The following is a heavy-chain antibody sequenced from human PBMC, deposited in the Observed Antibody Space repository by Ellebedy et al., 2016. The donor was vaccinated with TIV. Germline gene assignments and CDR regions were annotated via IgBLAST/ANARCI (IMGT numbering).Heavy chain of an antibody. CDR3: ARAGGRHSTGSGFY. J-gene: IGHJ4*02. V-gene: IGHV3-21*04. CDR2: ISTSSSFI. CDR1: GFTFNTNV. Sequence: GESLKISCAASGFTFNTNVMSWVRQAPGKGLDWVSSISTSSSFIYYADSVKGRFTISRDNAKNSLYLQMSNLRAEDTAVFYCARAGGRHSTGSGFYWGQGTRVTVST. D-gene: IGHD2-2*01.